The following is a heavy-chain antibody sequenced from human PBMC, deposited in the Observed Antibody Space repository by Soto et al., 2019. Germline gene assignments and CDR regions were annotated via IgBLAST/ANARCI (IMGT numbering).Heavy chain of an antibody. Sequence: QVQLVQSGAEVKKPGASVKVFCKASGYTFTSYAMHWVRQAPGQRLEWMGWINAGNGNTKYSQKFQGRVTITRDTSASTAYMELSSLRSEDTAVYYCATNTVTTAYWYFDLWGRGTLVTVSS. CDR2: INAGNGNT. CDR1: GYTFTSYA. CDR3: ATNTVTTAYWYFDL. J-gene: IGHJ2*01. V-gene: IGHV1-3*01. D-gene: IGHD4-17*01.